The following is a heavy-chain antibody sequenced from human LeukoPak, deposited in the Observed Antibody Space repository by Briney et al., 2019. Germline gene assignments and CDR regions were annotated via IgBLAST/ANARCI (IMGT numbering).Heavy chain of an antibody. J-gene: IGHJ4*02. CDR2: IYYSGSP. D-gene: IGHD5-18*01. Sequence: SETLSLTCTVSGGSTSSYYWSWIRQPPGKGLEWMGYIYYSGSPNYNPSLKSRVTISVDTSKNQFSLKLSSVTAADTAVYYCAGVGGYSYGSFDYWGQGTLVTVSS. CDR3: AGVGGYSYGSFDY. CDR1: GGSTSSYY. V-gene: IGHV4-59*01.